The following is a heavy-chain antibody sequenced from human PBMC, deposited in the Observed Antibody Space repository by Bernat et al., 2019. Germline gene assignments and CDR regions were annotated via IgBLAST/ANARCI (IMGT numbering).Heavy chain of an antibody. Sequence: EVQLVGSGGGLVKPGGSLRLSCTASGFTFSNAWMNWVCQAPGKGLERVGLIKSKTDGGTADYAAPVKGRFTISSDDSKNTLYLQMNSLEAEDTAVYYCTTTCSSTSCYFFQLGVWGQGTTVTVSS. CDR2: IKSKTDGGTA. D-gene: IGHD2-2*01. V-gene: IGHV3-15*07. J-gene: IGHJ6*02. CDR1: GFTFSNAW. CDR3: TTTCSSTSCYFFQLGV.